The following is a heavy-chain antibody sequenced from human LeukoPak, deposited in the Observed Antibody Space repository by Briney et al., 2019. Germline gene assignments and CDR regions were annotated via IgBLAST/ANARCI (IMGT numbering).Heavy chain of an antibody. CDR1: GFTFSSHW. V-gene: IGHV3-74*01. CDR2: INSDGSST. Sequence: GRSLRLSCAASGFTFSSHWMHWVRQAPGKGLVWVSRINSDGSSTSYVDSVAGRFTISRDNAKNTLYLQMNSLRAEDTAVYHCARGNYYDSSGPGGYWGQGTLVIVSS. CDR3: ARGNYYDSSGPGGY. J-gene: IGHJ4*02. D-gene: IGHD3-22*01.